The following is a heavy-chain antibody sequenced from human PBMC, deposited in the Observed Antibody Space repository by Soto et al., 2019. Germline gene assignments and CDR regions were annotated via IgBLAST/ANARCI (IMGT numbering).Heavy chain of an antibody. J-gene: IGHJ6*03. Sequence: GASVKVSCKASGGTFSSYTISWVRQAPGQGLEWMGRIIPILGIANYAQKFQGRVTITADKSTSTAYMELSSLRSEDTAVYYCAREGGGDYRFYYYYMDVWGKGTTVTVSS. CDR3: AREGGGDYRFYYYYMDV. CDR2: IIPILGIA. V-gene: IGHV1-69*04. D-gene: IGHD4-17*01. CDR1: GGTFSSYT.